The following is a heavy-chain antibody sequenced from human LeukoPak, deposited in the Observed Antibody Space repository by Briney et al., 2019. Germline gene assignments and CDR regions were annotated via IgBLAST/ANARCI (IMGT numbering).Heavy chain of an antibody. Sequence: GGSLRLSCAASGFTVSSNYMSWVRQAPGKGLEWVSVIYSGGSTYYADSVKGRFTISRDNAKNTLYLQMNSLRAEDTAVYYCAKDVNDMDIWFGEAVDYWGQGTLVTVSS. V-gene: IGHV3-53*05. CDR2: IYSGGST. CDR3: AKDVNDMDIWFGEAVDY. CDR1: GFTVSSNY. D-gene: IGHD3-10*01. J-gene: IGHJ4*02.